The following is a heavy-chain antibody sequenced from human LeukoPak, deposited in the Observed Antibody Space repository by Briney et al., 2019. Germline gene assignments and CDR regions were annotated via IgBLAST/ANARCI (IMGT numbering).Heavy chain of an antibody. D-gene: IGHD6-13*01. CDR1: GGTFSSYA. V-gene: IGHV1-69*04. Sequence: EASVKVSCKASGGTFSSYAISWVRQAPGQGLEWMGRIIPILGIANYAQKFQGRVTITADKSTSTVYMELSSLRSEDTAVYYCARSRSSYDAFDIWGQGTMVTVSS. J-gene: IGHJ3*02. CDR2: IIPILGIA. CDR3: ARSRSSYDAFDI.